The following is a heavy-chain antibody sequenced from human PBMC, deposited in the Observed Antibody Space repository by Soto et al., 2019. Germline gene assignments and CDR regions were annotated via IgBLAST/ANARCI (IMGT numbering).Heavy chain of an antibody. Sequence: SETLSLTCTVSGGSIRGYYWSWIRQTPGKGLEWVGHIYYTGSTNYNPSLKSRLTISVDTSKNQFYLKLSSVTAADTAMYYCAMTKTTLYNCFDLWGQGTQVTVSS. CDR2: IYYTGST. J-gene: IGHJ5*02. V-gene: IGHV4-59*08. CDR3: AMTKTTLYNCFDL. D-gene: IGHD1-7*01. CDR1: GGSIRGYY.